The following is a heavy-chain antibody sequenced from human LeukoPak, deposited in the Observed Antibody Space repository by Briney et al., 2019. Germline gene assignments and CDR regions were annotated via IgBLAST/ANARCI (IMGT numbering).Heavy chain of an antibody. J-gene: IGHJ4*02. CDR1: GGSISGSDYY. Sequence: SETLSLTCTVSGGSISGSDYYWGWIRQPPGKGLEWIGSIYYSGSTYYNPSLKSRVTISVDTSKNQFSLKLSSVTAADTAVYYCARGSEYYDYVWGSYRYYFDYWGQGTLVTVSS. V-gene: IGHV4-39*07. D-gene: IGHD3-16*02. CDR3: ARGSEYYDYVWGSYRYYFDY. CDR2: IYYSGST.